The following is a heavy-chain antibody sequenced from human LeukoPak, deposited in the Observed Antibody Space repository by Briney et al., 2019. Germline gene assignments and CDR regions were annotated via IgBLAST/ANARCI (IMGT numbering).Heavy chain of an antibody. J-gene: IGHJ4*02. CDR2: ISGSGGST. Sequence: PGGSLRLSCAASGFTFSSYAMSWVRQAPGKGLEWVSAISGSGGSTYYADSVKGRFTIPRDNSKNTLYLQMNSLRAEDTAVYYCANHLACGSTSCPPFDDWGQGTLVTVSS. CDR3: ANHLACGSTSCPPFDD. V-gene: IGHV3-23*01. D-gene: IGHD2-2*01. CDR1: GFTFSSYA.